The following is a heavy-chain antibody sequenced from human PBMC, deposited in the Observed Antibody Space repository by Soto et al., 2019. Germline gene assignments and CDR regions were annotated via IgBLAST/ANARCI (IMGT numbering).Heavy chain of an antibody. CDR3: ARTQTYGDYGRYFDY. CDR2: IYHNGNT. Sequence: SETLSLTCAVSGGSISSGGYSWSWIRQPPGKGLEWIGYIYHNGNTYYNSSLKSRVTISVDRSKNQFSLNLSSVTAADTAVYYCARTQTYGDYGRYFDYWGQGTLVTVSS. J-gene: IGHJ4*02. D-gene: IGHD4-17*01. V-gene: IGHV4-30-2*01. CDR1: GGSISSGGYS.